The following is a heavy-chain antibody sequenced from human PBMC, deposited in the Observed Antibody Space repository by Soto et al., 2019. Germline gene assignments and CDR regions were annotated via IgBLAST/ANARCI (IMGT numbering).Heavy chain of an antibody. CDR3: ARGSSIAGLYYGMDV. CDR1: GGSISSGGYY. Sequence: QVQLQESGPGLVKPSQTLSLTCTVSGGSISSGGYYWTWIRQHPGKGLEWIGYNYYSGITYYNPSLKSRVTISLDTSKNQFSLTLSSVTAPDTAVYYCARGSSIAGLYYGMDVWGQGTTVTVSS. D-gene: IGHD6-6*01. CDR2: NYYSGIT. J-gene: IGHJ6*02. V-gene: IGHV4-31*03.